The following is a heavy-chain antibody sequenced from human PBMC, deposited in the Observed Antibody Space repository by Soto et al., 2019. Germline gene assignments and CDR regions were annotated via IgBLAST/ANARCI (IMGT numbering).Heavy chain of an antibody. J-gene: IGHJ4*02. CDR3: ARNPDYYDSSGYYYDY. CDR1: GFTFRSYG. V-gene: IGHV3-33*01. CDR2: IWYDGSNK. D-gene: IGHD3-22*01. Sequence: QVQLVESGGGVVQPGRSLRLSCAASGFTFRSYGMQWVRQAPDKGLEWVAVIWYDGSNKYYADSVKGRFTISRDNSKNTLYLQMNSLRAEDTAVYYCARNPDYYDSSGYYYDYWGQGTLVTVSS.